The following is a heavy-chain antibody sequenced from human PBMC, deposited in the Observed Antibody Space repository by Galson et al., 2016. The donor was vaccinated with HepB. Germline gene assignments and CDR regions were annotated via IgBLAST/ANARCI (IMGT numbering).Heavy chain of an antibody. CDR2: INQVGSQK. CDR3: VPHRAFDY. J-gene: IGHJ4*02. CDR1: GLTFSRHW. V-gene: IGHV3-7*01. Sequence: SLRLSCAASGLTFSRHWMSWARQAPGKGLEWVANINQVGSQKYYVESVKGRFTISRDHAKNSLYLQMKRLRVEDTAVYYCVPHRAFDYWGQGTLVTVSS.